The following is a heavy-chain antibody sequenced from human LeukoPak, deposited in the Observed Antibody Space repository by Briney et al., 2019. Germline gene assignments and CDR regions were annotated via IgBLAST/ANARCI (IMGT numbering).Heavy chain of an antibody. CDR1: GYTFTGYY. V-gene: IGHV1-2*02. CDR3: ARDRGVDYCSGGSCSHYYYYMDV. Sequence: ASVKVSCEASGYTFTGYYMHWVRQAPGQGLEWMGWINPNSGGTNYAQKFQGRVTMTRDTSISTAYMELSRLRSDDTAVYYCARDRGVDYCSGGSCSHYYYYMDVWGKGTTVTISS. D-gene: IGHD2-15*01. CDR2: INPNSGGT. J-gene: IGHJ6*03.